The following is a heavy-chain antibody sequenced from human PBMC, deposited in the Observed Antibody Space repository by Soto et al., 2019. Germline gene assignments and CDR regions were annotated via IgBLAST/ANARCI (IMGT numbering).Heavy chain of an antibody. Sequence: PGGSLRLSCAASGFTFSDYYMSWIRQAPGKGLEWVSYISSSSSYTNYADSVKGRFTISRDNAKNSLYLQMNSMRAEDTAVYYCARFSLFPFSLSTARSGWYFDYWGQGTLVTVSS. CDR1: GFTFSDYY. V-gene: IGHV3-11*06. D-gene: IGHD6-19*01. J-gene: IGHJ4*02. CDR3: ARFSLFPFSLSTARSGWYFDY. CDR2: ISSSSSYT.